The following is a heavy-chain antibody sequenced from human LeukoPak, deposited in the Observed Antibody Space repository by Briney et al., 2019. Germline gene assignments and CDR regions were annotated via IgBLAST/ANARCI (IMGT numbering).Heavy chain of an antibody. D-gene: IGHD6-13*01. CDR2: ISGSGGST. CDR1: GFTFSSYA. V-gene: IGHV3-23*01. J-gene: IGHJ2*01. Sequence: PGGSLRLSCAASGFTFSSYAMSWVRQAPGKGLEWVSAISGSGGSTYYADSVKGRFTISRDNSKNTLYLQMNSLRAEDTAVYYCAKDDIAAAGYLLRDWYFDLWGRGTLVTVSS. CDR3: AKDDIAAAGYLLRDWYFDL.